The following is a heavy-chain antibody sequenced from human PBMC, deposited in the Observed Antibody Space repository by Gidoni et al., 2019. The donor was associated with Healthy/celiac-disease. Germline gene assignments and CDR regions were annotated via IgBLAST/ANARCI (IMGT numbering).Heavy chain of an antibody. V-gene: IGHV4-34*01. J-gene: IGHJ4*02. D-gene: IGHD4-17*01. CDR1: GGSFSGYY. CDR2: INHSGST. CDR3: ATKIRAYGDYVDY. Sequence: QVQLQQWGAGLLKPSETLSLTCAVYGGSFSGYYWSWIRQPPGKGLEWIGEINHSGSTNYNPSLKSRVTISVDTSKNQFSLKPSSVTAADTAVYYCATKIRAYGDYVDYWGQGTLVTVSS.